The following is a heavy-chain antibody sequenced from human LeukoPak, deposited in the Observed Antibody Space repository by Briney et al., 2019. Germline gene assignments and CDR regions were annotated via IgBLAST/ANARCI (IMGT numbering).Heavy chain of an antibody. CDR2: IYYSGST. V-gene: IGHV4-39*07. Sequence: SETLSLTCTVSGGSISSSSYYWGWIRQPPGKGLEWIGSIYYSGSTYYNPSLKSRVTISVDTSKNQFSLKLSSVTAADTAVYYCARENGYCSGGSCYPPDWGQGTLVTVSS. J-gene: IGHJ4*02. D-gene: IGHD2-15*01. CDR1: GGSISSSSYY. CDR3: ARENGYCSGGSCYPPD.